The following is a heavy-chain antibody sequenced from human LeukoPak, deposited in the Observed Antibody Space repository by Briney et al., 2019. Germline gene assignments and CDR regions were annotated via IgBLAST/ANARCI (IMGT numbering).Heavy chain of an antibody. Sequence: GGSLRLSCAASGFTFSSYAMSWVRQAPGKGLEWVSRINSDGSSTSYADSVKGRFTISRDNAKNTLYLQMNSLRAEDTAVYYCAKEGYYYDSSGYARPFDYWGQGTLVTVSS. D-gene: IGHD3-22*01. CDR1: GFTFSSYA. J-gene: IGHJ4*02. CDR2: INSDGSST. CDR3: AKEGYYYDSSGYARPFDY. V-gene: IGHV3-74*01.